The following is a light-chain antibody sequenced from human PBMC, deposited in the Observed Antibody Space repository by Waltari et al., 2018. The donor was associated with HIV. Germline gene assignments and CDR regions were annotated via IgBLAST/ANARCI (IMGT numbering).Light chain of an antibody. Sequence: QSVLTQPPSASGTPGRRVTISSSGGSSNIATNYVSWFHHLPDTAPKFFIYRNVSRPSGVPDRFSGSKSGTSPSLAISWFRSEDETNYYDTLINWVFGGRTKLTVL. J-gene: IGLJ3*02. CDR2: RNV. CDR1: SSNIATNY. CDR3: TLINWV. V-gene: IGLV1-47*01.